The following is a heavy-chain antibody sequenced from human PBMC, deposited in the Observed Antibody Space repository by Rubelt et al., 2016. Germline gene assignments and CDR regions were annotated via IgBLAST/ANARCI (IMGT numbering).Heavy chain of an antibody. CDR1: GGSISSSSYY. J-gene: IGHJ4*02. V-gene: IGHV4-39*01. CDR2: IYYSGST. Sequence: QLQLQESGPGLVKPSETLSLTCTVSGGSISSSSYYWGWIRQPPGKGLEWIGSIYYSGSTYYNPSLKSRVTIAVDTSKNQFSLKLSFVTAADTAVYYCKSDGPPGDYWGQGTLVTVSS. CDR3: KSDGPPGDY.